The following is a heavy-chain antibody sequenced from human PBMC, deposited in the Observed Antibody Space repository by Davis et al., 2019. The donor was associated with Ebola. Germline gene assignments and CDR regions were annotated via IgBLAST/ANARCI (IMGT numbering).Heavy chain of an antibody. V-gene: IGHV4-4*02. CDR3: ARDRGMVRGVGFDY. CDR2: IYHSGST. J-gene: IGHJ4*02. CDR1: GGSISSSNW. D-gene: IGHD3-10*01. Sequence: SETLSLTCAVSGGSISSSNWWSWLRQPPGKGLEWIGEIYHSGSTNYNPSLKSRVTISVDKSKNQFSLKLSSVTAADKAVYYCARDRGMVRGVGFDYWGQGTLVTVSS.